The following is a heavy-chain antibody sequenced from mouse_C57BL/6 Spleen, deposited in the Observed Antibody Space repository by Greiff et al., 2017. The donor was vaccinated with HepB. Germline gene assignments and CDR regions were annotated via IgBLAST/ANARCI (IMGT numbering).Heavy chain of an antibody. Sequence: EVKVIESGEGLVKPGGSLKLSCAASGFTFSSYAMSWVRQTPEKRLEWVAYISSGGDYIYYADTVKGRFTISRDNARNTLYLQMSSLKSEDTAMYYCTREELGRGYFDVWGTGTTVTVSS. CDR2: ISSGGDYI. V-gene: IGHV5-9-1*02. CDR3: TREELGRGYFDV. D-gene: IGHD4-1*01. CDR1: GFTFSSYA. J-gene: IGHJ1*03.